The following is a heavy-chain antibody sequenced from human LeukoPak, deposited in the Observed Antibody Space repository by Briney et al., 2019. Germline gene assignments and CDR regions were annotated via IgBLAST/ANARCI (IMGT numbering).Heavy chain of an antibody. V-gene: IGHV1-18*01. CDR2: ISGDNGNT. CDR3: VRAGSWNGGWYVDY. D-gene: IGHD6-19*01. J-gene: IGHJ4*02. Sequence: GESLKISCKASGYTFTNYGIGWLRQGPGQGREWMGWISGDNGNTNYAQKLQGRGTMTTDTSTSTAYMELRSLRSDDTAVYYCVRAGSWNGGWYVDYWGQGTLVTVSS. CDR1: GYTFTNYG.